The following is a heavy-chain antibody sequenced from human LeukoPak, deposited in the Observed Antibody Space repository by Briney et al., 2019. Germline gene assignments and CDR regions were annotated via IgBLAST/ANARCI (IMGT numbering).Heavy chain of an antibody. D-gene: IGHD6-19*01. V-gene: IGHV1-69*04. CDR2: IIPILGIA. Sequence: GASVKVSCKASGGTFSSYAISWVRQAPGQGLEWMGRIIPILGIANYAQKLQGRVTMTTDTSTSTAYMELRSLRSDDTAVYYCARGHSSGWLPVDYWGQGTLVTVSS. CDR1: GGTFSSYA. J-gene: IGHJ4*02. CDR3: ARGHSSGWLPVDY.